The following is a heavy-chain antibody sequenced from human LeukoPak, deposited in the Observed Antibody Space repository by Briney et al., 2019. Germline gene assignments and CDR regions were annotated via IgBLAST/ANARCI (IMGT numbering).Heavy chain of an antibody. V-gene: IGHV1-69*13. J-gene: IGHJ4*02. Sequence: GASVKVSCKASGYSFTDYSMHWVRQAPGQGLEWMGGIIPIFGTANYAQKFQGRVTITADESTSTAYMELSSLRSEDTAVYYCARDQGYRYGYGDFDYWGQGTLVTVSS. D-gene: IGHD5-18*01. CDR1: GYSFTDYS. CDR3: ARDQGYRYGYGDFDY. CDR2: IIPIFGTA.